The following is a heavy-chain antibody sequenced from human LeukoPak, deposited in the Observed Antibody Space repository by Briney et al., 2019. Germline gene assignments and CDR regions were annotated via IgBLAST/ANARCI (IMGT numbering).Heavy chain of an antibody. CDR2: VHHSGST. D-gene: IGHD2-2*01. Sequence: SETLSLTCTVSGGSINSSNYYWGWLRQPPGKGLEWIGNVHHSGSTYYNPSLKSRVTIFVDTSKNQFSLNLFSVTAADTAVYYCTGRKQSTSWRDFWGQGTLVTVSS. CDR3: TGRKQSTSWRDF. J-gene: IGHJ4*02. CDR1: GGSINSSNYY. V-gene: IGHV4-39*01.